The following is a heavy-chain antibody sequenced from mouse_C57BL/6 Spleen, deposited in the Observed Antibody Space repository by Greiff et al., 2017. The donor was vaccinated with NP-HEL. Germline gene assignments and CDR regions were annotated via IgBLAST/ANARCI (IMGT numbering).Heavy chain of an antibody. D-gene: IGHD3-1*01. CDR1: GYTFTDYY. Sequence: VQLQQSGPELVKPGASVKISCKASGYTFTDYYMNWVKQSHGKSLEWIGDINPNNGGTSYNQKFKGKATLTVDKSSSTAYMELRSLTSEDSAVYYCARSGYYTYYYAMDYWGQGTSVTVSS. CDR2: INPNNGGT. V-gene: IGHV1-26*01. CDR3: ARSGYYTYYYAMDY. J-gene: IGHJ4*01.